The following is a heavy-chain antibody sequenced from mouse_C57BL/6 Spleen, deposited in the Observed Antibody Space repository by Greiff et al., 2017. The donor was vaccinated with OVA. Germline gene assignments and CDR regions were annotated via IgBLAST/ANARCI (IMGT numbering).Heavy chain of an antibody. D-gene: IGHD4-1*01. J-gene: IGHJ3*01. Sequence: VQLQQSGPELVKPGASVKISCKASGYTFTYYYMNWVKQSHGKSLEWIGDINPNNGGTSYNQKFKGKATLTVDKSSSTAYMELRSLTSEDSAVYYCARVTGTAWFAYWGQGTLVTVSA. V-gene: IGHV1-26*01. CDR1: GYTFTYYY. CDR2: INPNNGGT. CDR3: ARVTGTAWFAY.